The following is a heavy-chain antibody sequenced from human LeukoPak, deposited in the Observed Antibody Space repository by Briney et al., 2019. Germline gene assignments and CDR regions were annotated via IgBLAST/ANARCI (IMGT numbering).Heavy chain of an antibody. D-gene: IGHD6-13*01. CDR2: IYPGDSDT. V-gene: IGHV5-51*01. CDR3: ARHRSSWSEFDY. Sequence: ESLKISCHGSGYIFTNYWIAWVRQMPGKGLEWMGIIYPGDSDTRYSPSFQGQVTISADKSISTAYLQWSSLKASDTAVYYCARHRSSWSEFDYWGQGTLVTVSS. J-gene: IGHJ4*02. CDR1: GYIFTNYW.